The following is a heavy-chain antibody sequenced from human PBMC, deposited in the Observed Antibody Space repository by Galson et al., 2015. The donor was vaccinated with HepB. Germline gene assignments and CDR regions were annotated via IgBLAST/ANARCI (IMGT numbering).Heavy chain of an antibody. J-gene: IGHJ2*01. CDR1: GFSFSTNY. V-gene: IGHV3-66*01. CDR3: ASDLKQKLGYFDL. CDR2: LYTSRKT. D-gene: IGHD1-1*01. Sequence: SLRLSCAASGFSFSTNYMTWVRQAPGKGLEWVSLLYTSRKTYHAESVEGRFTISRDNYKNSLYLQMNSRRAEDTAVYYYASDLKQKLGYFDLWGRGTLVTVSS.